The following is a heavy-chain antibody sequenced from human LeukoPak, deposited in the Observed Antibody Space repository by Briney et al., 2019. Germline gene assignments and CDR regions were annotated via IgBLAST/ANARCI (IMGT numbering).Heavy chain of an antibody. V-gene: IGHV3-23*01. CDR2: ISGSGGST. J-gene: IGHJ4*02. D-gene: IGHD1-26*01. Sequence: GGSLRLSCAASGFTFSSYAMSWVRQAPGKGLEWVSTISGSGGSTDYADSVKGRFTISRDNSKNTLYLQMNSLRAEDTAVYYCAKKRGVGATAVTHFDYWGQGTLVTVAS. CDR3: AKKRGVGATAVTHFDY. CDR1: GFTFSSYA.